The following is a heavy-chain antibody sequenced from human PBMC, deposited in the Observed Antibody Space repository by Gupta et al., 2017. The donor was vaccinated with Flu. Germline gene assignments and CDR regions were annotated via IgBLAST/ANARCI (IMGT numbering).Heavy chain of an antibody. J-gene: IGHJ3*02. CDR3: VRDPENSAFDI. Sequence: FTFRTSWMAWVRQAPGTGLELVVNINPDADTTNYVDSVKGRFTISRDNAKNSVFLQMNSLKVDDTATYYGVRDPENSAFDIWGQGTVVTVSS. V-gene: IGHV3-7*01. CDR1: FTFRTSW. CDR2: INPDADTT.